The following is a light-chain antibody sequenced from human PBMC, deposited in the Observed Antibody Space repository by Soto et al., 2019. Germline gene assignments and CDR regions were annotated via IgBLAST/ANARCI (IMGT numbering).Light chain of an antibody. CDR3: QQYNNYWT. V-gene: IGKV1-5*01. CDR2: DAS. CDR1: QSISSW. J-gene: IGKJ1*01. Sequence: DIQMTQSPSTLSASVGDRVTITCRASQSISSWLAWYQQKPGKAPKLLIYDASSLESGVPSRFSGSGSATEFTLTIRSLQPDDFATYYCQQYNNYWTFGQGTRVVIK.